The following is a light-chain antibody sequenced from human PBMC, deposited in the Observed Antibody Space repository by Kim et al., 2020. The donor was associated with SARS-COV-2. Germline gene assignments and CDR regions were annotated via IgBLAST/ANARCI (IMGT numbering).Light chain of an antibody. J-gene: IGKJ5*01. CDR3: QQYYSTPT. CDR2: WAS. CDR1: HSVLYSSDNKNY. V-gene: IGKV4-1*01. Sequence: GATIICKSSHSVLYSSDNKNYLAWYQQKPGQPPKLLIYWASTRESGVPDRFSGSGSGTDFTLTISSLQAEDVAIYYCQQYYSTPTFGKGTRLEIK.